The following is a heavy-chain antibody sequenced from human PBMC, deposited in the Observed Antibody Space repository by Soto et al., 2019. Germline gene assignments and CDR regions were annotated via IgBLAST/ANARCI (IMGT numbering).Heavy chain of an antibody. CDR2: IIPIFGTA. D-gene: IGHD3-22*01. CDR1: GGTFSSYA. CDR3: ARDRFYYDSSGYYYVGAFDI. V-gene: IGHV1-69*13. Sequence: SVKVSCKASGGTFSSYAISWVRQAPGQGLEWMGGIIPIFGTANYAQKFQGRVTITADGSTSTAYMELSSLRSEDTAVYYCARDRFYYDSSGYYYVGAFDIWGQGTMVTVSS. J-gene: IGHJ3*02.